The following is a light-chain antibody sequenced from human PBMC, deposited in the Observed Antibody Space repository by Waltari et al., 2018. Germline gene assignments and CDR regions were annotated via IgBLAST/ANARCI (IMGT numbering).Light chain of an antibody. V-gene: IGKV1-9*01. J-gene: IGKJ4*01. Sequence: IQLTQSPSSLSASVGDRVTITCRASQGIRSYLAWYQQKTGKAPNLLFYAASTLQSGVPSRFSGSGSGTDFTLTISSLQPEDFATYYCQQLNSYPLTFGGGTKVEIK. CDR1: QGIRSY. CDR2: AAS. CDR3: QQLNSYPLT.